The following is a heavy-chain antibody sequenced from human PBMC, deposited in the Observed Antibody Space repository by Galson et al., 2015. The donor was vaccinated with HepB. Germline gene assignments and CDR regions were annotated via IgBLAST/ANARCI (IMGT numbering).Heavy chain of an antibody. V-gene: IGHV4-31*03. CDR2: IYYSGST. Sequence: QVQLQESGPGLVKPSQTLSLTCTISGGSISSGGYYWSWIRQHPGKGLEWIGYIYYSGSTYYNPSLKSRVTISVDTSKNQFSLKLSSVTAADTAVYYCALTYGSGELTYYYYMDVWGKGTTVTVSS. CDR3: ALTYGSGELTYYYYMDV. D-gene: IGHD3-10*01. J-gene: IGHJ6*03. CDR1: GGSISSGGYY.